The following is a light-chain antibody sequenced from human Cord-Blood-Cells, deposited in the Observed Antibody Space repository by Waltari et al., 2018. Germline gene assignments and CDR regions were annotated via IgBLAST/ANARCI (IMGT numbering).Light chain of an antibody. CDR3: QQYDNHPPYT. V-gene: IGKV1-33*01. CDR2: DAS. CDR1: QNITNY. Sequence: DIQMTQAPSSLPASVGDRVTITCRASQNITNYLNWYQQKPGKAPTLLIYDASNLQIGVPSRFSGSGSGTDFTFTISSLQPEDIATYYCQQYDNHPPYTFGQGTKLEIK. J-gene: IGKJ2*01.